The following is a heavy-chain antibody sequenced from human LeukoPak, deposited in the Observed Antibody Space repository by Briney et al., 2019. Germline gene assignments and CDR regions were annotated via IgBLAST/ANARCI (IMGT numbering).Heavy chain of an antibody. V-gene: IGHV3-33*01. D-gene: IGHD6-13*01. J-gene: IGHJ4*02. Sequence: RGGSLRLSCAASGFTFSSYGMHGVRQAPGKGLEWVAVIWIDGSNKYYAASVKGRFTISRDNSKNTLYLQMNSLSAEDTAVYYCARGDSSSWYVDYWGQGTLVTVSS. CDR1: GFTFSSYG. CDR2: IWIDGSNK. CDR3: ARGDSSSWYVDY.